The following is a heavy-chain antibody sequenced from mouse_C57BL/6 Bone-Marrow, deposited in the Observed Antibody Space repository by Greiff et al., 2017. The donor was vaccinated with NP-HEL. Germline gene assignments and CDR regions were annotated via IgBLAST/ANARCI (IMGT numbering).Heavy chain of an antibody. D-gene: IGHD1-1*01. J-gene: IGHJ1*03. V-gene: IGHV1-76*01. CDR1: GYTFTDYY. CDR2: IYPGSGNT. Sequence: QVQLQQSGAELVRPGASVKLSCKASGYTFTDYYINWVKQRPGQGLEWIARIYPGSGNTYYNEKFKGKATLTAEKSSSTAYMQLSSLTSEDSAVYFCARRGYGSSLSYWYFDVWGTGTTVTVSS. CDR3: ARRGYGSSLSYWYFDV.